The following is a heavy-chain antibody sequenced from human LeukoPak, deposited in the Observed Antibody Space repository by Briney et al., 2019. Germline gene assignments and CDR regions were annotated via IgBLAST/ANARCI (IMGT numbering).Heavy chain of an antibody. Sequence: GGSLRLSCSASGFTFSNYAMHWVGQAPGKGLEYVSAISSNGDSTYYADSVKGRFIISRDNSKNSLSLQMSSLRPEDTAVYYCVKSASSFGANWFDPWGQGTLVTVSS. CDR1: GFTFSNYA. J-gene: IGHJ5*02. CDR3: VKSASSFGANWFDP. CDR2: ISSNGDST. V-gene: IGHV3-64D*09. D-gene: IGHD3-3*01.